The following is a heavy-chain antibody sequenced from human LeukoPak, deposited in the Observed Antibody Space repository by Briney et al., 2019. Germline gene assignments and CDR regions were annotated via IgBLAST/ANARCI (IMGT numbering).Heavy chain of an antibody. V-gene: IGHV1-69*05. D-gene: IGHD4-11*01. CDR3: ARGEPYSNYVPDY. J-gene: IGHJ4*02. CDR2: IIPIFGTA. Sequence: GASVKVSCKXSGGTFSSNAISWVRQAPGQGLEWMGRIIPIFGTANYAQKFQGRVTITTDESTSTAYMELSSLRSEDTAVYYCARGEPYSNYVPDYWGQGTLVTVSS. CDR1: GGTFSSNA.